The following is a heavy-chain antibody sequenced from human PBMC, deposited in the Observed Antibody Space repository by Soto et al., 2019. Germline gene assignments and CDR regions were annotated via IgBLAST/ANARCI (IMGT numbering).Heavy chain of an antibody. V-gene: IGHV4-59*01. CDR1: GGSISSYY. CDR2: IYYSGST. J-gene: IGHJ3*02. Sequence: SETLSLTCTVSGGSISSYYWSWIRQPPGKGLEWIGYIYYSGSTNYNPSLKSRVTISVDTSKNQFSLKLSSVTAADTAVYYCARDLRRYYDSSGFAAFDIWGQGTMVTVPS. CDR3: ARDLRRYYDSSGFAAFDI. D-gene: IGHD3-22*01.